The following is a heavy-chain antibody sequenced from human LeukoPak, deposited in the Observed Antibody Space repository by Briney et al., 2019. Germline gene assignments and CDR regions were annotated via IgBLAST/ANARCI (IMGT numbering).Heavy chain of an antibody. D-gene: IGHD4-17*01. J-gene: IGHJ3*02. V-gene: IGHV5-51*01. CDR1: GYSFTSYW. CDR3: ASPRTTENIDAFDI. CDR2: IYPGDSDT. Sequence: GESLQISCEGSGYSFTSYWIGWVRQLPGKGLEWMGIIYPGDSDTRYSPSFQGQVTISADKSISTAYLQWSSLKASDTAMYYCASPRTTENIDAFDIWGQGTMVTVSS.